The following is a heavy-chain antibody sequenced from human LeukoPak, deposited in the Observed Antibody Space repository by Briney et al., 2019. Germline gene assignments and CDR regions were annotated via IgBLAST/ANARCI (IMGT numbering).Heavy chain of an antibody. CDR3: ARDFYDSSGFADY. CDR2: ISSSSSYI. J-gene: IGHJ4*02. Sequence: GGSLRLSCAASGFTFSSYSMNWVRQAPGKGLEWVSSISSSSSYIYYADSVKGRFTISRDNAKNSLYLQMNSLRAEDTAVYYCARDFYDSSGFADYWGQGTLVTVSS. V-gene: IGHV3-21*01. D-gene: IGHD3-22*01. CDR1: GFTFSSYS.